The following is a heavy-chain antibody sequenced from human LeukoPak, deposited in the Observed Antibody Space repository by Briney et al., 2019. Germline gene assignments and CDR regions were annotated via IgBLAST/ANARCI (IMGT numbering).Heavy chain of an antibody. D-gene: IGHD3-10*01. V-gene: IGHV3-30*09. CDR2: ASFDESKT. CDR3: ARAGKWLPDDLDY. CDR1: GFTFSSYA. Sequence: GGSLRLSCAASGFTFSSYAMHWVRQAPGKGLEWVAFASFDESKTYYMDSVKGRFAISRDNSKNTLYLQLTSLKAEDTAVYYCARAGKWLPDDLDYWGQGTLVTVSS. J-gene: IGHJ4*02.